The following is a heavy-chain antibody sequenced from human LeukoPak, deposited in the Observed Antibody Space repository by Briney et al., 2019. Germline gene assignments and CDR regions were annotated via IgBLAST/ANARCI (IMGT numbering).Heavy chain of an antibody. D-gene: IGHD6-19*01. J-gene: IGHJ1*01. V-gene: IGHV3-7*01. Sequence: GGSLRLSGAASGFTFANYWMSWIRQAPGKGLEWVANIKQDGSEKYYVDSVKGRFTISRDNAKNSLYLQMNSLRAEDTAVYYCTRDGSGWSQHWGQGTLVTVSS. CDR2: IKQDGSEK. CDR1: GFTFANYW. CDR3: TRDGSGWSQH.